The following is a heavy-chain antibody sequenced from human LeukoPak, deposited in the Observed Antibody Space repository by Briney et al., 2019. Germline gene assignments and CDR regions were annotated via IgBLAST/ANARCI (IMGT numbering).Heavy chain of an antibody. V-gene: IGHV3-23*01. CDR3: ARVLDYYDSSGYSYGMDV. CDR1: GFTFSSYA. D-gene: IGHD3-22*01. CDR2: ISNTGLST. Sequence: GGSLRLSCAASGFTFSSYAMSWVRQAPGKGLEWVSAISNTGLSTYYADSVKGRFTISRDNSKNTLYLQMNSLRAEDTAVYYCARVLDYYDSSGYSYGMDVWGQGTTVTVSS. J-gene: IGHJ6*02.